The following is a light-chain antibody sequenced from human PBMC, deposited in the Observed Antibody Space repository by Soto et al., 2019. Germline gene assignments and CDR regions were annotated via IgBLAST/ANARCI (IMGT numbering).Light chain of an antibody. CDR1: QSISSW. V-gene: IGKV1-5*01. J-gene: IGKJ2*01. CDR3: QQYNSYPYT. CDR2: DAS. Sequence: DIQMTQSPSTLSASVGDRVTITWRASQSISSWLAWYQQKPGKAPKLLIYDASSLESGVPSRFSVSVSETEFTLTIISLQPDDFATYYCQQYNSYPYTFGQGTKLEIK.